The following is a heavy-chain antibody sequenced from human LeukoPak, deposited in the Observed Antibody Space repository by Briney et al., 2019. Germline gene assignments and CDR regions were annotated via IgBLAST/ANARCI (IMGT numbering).Heavy chain of an antibody. CDR1: GGSISSSSYY. CDR3: TRLLVSSGYYY. D-gene: IGHD3-22*01. CDR2: IYYSGST. Sequence: PSETLSLTCTVSGGSISSSSYYWGWIRQPPGKGLEWIGSIYYSGSTYYNPSLKSRVTISVDTSKNQFSLKLSSVTAADTAVYYCTRLLVSSGYYYWGQGTLVTVSS. V-gene: IGHV4-39*01. J-gene: IGHJ4*02.